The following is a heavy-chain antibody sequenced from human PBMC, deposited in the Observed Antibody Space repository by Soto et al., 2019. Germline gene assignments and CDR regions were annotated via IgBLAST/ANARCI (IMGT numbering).Heavy chain of an antibody. J-gene: IGHJ5*02. Sequence: QVQLVQSGAEVKKPGSSVKVSCKASGGTFSSDSINWVRQAPGQGLEWMGGIIPIFGTANYAQKFQGRVTISADESASTVYMELSSLRSEDTAVYYCARDASTWSRSHNWFEPWGQGTLVTVSS. V-gene: IGHV1-69*01. CDR3: ARDASTWSRSHNWFEP. D-gene: IGHD2-15*01. CDR1: GGTFSSDS. CDR2: IIPIFGTA.